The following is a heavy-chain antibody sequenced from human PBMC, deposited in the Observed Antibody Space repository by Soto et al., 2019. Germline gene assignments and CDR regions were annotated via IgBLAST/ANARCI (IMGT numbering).Heavy chain of an antibody. CDR3: ARGGGSTKVDY. D-gene: IGHD2-2*01. V-gene: IGHV4-31*03. CDR2: TSNSGST. J-gene: IGHJ4*02. CDR1: GGSITSSGYY. Sequence: QVQLQESGPGLVKPSQTLSLTCTVSGGSITSSGYYWSWIRQHPGEGLEWIGFTSNSGSTSYKPSLKSRVTIAVDKSSILLALNMKSVTAADTSVYYCARGGGSTKVDYWGQGTLVTVSP.